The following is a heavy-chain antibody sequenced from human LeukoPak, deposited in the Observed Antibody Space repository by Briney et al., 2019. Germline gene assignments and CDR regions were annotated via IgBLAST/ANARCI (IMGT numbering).Heavy chain of an antibody. CDR1: GYTFTGYY. CDR3: ASSLYDSSVVFDY. D-gene: IGHD3-22*01. J-gene: IGHJ4*02. CDR2: INPSGGST. Sequence: ASVKVSCKASGYTFTGYYMHWARQAPGQGLEWMGIINPSGGSTSYAQKFQGRVTMTRDTSTSTVYMELSSPRSEDTAVYYCASSLYDSSVVFDYWGQGTLVTVSS. V-gene: IGHV1-46*01.